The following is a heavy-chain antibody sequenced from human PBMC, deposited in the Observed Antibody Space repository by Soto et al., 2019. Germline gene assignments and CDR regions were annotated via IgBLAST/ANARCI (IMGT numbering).Heavy chain of an antibody. CDR2: IKQDGSEK. D-gene: IGHD2-2*01. J-gene: IGHJ4*02. CDR3: ATIVVVPAAQFDY. CDR1: GFTFSSYW. Sequence: EVQLVESGGGLVQPGGSLRLSCAASGFTFSSYWISWVRQAPGKGLEWVANIKQDGSEKYYVDSVKGRFTISRDNAKNSLYLQINSLRAEDTAVYYCATIVVVPAAQFDYWGQGTLVTVSS. V-gene: IGHV3-7*01.